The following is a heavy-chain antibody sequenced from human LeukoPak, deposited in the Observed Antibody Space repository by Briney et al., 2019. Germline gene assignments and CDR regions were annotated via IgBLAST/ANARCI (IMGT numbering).Heavy chain of an antibody. V-gene: IGHV4-39*01. CDR2: IYYSGST. CDR1: GGSISSSSYY. CDR3: ARHRRIAAADTDYYYYGMDV. D-gene: IGHD6-13*01. Sequence: SETLSLTCTVSGGSISSSSYYWGWIRQPPGKGLEWIGSIYYSGSTYYNPSLKSRVTISVDTSKNQFSLKLSSVTAADTAVYYCARHRRIAAADTDYYYYGMDVWGQGTTVTVSS. J-gene: IGHJ6*02.